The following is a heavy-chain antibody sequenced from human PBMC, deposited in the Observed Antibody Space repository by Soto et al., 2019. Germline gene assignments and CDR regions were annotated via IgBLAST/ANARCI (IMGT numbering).Heavy chain of an antibody. J-gene: IGHJ4*02. CDR3: AKDVIRIPPPKWSPGPFDY. Sequence: PGGSLRLSCAASGFTFSSYAMSWVRQAPGKGLEWVSAISGSGGSTYYADSVKGRFTTSRDNSKNTLYLQMNSLRAEDTAVYYCAKDVIRIPPPKWSPGPFDYWGQGTLVTVSS. CDR1: GFTFSSYA. V-gene: IGHV3-23*01. CDR2: ISGSGGST. D-gene: IGHD3-10*01.